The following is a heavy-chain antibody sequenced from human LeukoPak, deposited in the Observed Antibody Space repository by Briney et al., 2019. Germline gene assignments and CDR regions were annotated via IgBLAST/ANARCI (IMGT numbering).Heavy chain of an antibody. Sequence: SETLSLTCAVYGGSFSGYYWSWIRQPRGKGLEWIGEINHSGSTNYNPSLKSRVTISVDTSKNQFSLKLSSVTAADTAVYYCARGYYDFWSGYSSYFDYWGQGTLVTVSS. J-gene: IGHJ4*02. CDR1: GGSFSGYY. D-gene: IGHD3-3*01. V-gene: IGHV4-34*01. CDR3: ARGYYDFWSGYSSYFDY. CDR2: INHSGST.